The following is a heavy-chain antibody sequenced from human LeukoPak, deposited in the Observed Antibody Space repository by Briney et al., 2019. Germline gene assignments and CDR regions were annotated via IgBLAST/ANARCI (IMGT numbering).Heavy chain of an antibody. V-gene: IGHV1-2*02. Sequence: GASVKVSCKASGYIFTGYYMHWVRQAPGQGLEWMGWINLNSGATNYAQKFQGRVTMTRDTSISTAYMELSRLTSDDTAVYYCARNPQLVAWGQGTLVTVSS. CDR1: GYIFTGYY. J-gene: IGHJ5*02. CDR2: INLNSGAT. D-gene: IGHD6-13*01. CDR3: ARNPQLVA.